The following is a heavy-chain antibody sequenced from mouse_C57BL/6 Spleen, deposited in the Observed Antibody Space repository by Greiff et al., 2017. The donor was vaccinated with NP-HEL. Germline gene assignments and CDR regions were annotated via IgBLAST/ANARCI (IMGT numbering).Heavy chain of an antibody. Sequence: QVQLQQPGAELVKPGAPVKMSCKASGYTFTSYWITWVKQRPGQGLEWIGDIYPGSGSTNYIEKFNSKATLLVASSSSTAYMQLRCLTPSDSAVFYCAREGLRPWFADWVQGGLVTVSA. CDR3: AREGLRPWFAD. D-gene: IGHD2-4*01. J-gene: IGHJ3*01. CDR1: GYTFTSYW. CDR2: IYPGSGST. V-gene: IGHV1-55*01.